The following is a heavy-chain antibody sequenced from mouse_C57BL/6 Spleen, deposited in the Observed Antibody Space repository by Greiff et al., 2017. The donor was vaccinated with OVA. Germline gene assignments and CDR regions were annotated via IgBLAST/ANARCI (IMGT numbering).Heavy chain of an antibody. D-gene: IGHD3-1*01. J-gene: IGHJ1*03. V-gene: IGHV1-80*01. Sequence: VKLMESGAELVKPGASVKISCKASGYAFSSYWMNWVKQRPGKGLEWIGQIYPGDGDTNYNGKFKGKATLTADKSSSTAYMQLSSLTSEDSAVYFCASRDDWYFDVWGTGTTVTVSS. CDR2: IYPGDGDT. CDR1: GYAFSSYW. CDR3: ASRDDWYFDV.